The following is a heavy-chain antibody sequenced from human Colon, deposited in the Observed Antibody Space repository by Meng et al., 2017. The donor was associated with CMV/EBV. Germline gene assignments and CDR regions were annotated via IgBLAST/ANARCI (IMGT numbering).Heavy chain of an antibody. V-gene: IGHV3-13*01. CDR3: ASARSPTHFDY. Sequence: GGSLRLSCTASGFTFSTYDFHWVRQPTGKGLEWVSSIGIVGDTYSIGSVKGRFIIPSEDAKNSVYLQMNGLRNGDTGLYYCASARSPTHFDYWGQGALVTVSS. CDR2: IGIVGDT. J-gene: IGHJ4*02. CDR1: GFTFSTYD.